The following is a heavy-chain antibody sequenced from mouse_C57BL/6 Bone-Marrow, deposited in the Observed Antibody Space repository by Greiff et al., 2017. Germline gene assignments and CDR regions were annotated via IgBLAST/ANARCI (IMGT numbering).Heavy chain of an antibody. V-gene: IGHV3-6*01. J-gene: IGHJ3*01. CDR1: GYSITSGYY. CDR3: ALLAVAY. Sequence: VQLKESGPGLVKPSQSLSLTCSVTGYSITSGYYWNWIRQFPGNKLEWMGYISYDGSNNYNPSLKNRISITRDTSKNQFFLKLNSVTTEDTATYYCALLAVAYWGQGTLVTVSA. D-gene: IGHD1-1*01. CDR2: ISYDGSN.